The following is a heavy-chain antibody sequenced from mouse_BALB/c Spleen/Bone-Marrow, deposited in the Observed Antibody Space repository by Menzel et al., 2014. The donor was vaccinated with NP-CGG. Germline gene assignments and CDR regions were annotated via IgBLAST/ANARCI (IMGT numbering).Heavy chain of an antibody. J-gene: IGHJ4*01. CDR2: INPDSSTI. CDR1: GFDFSGYW. Sequence: EVKLQESGGGLVQPGGSPKLSCAASGFDFSGYWMSWVRQAPGKGLEWIGEINPDSSTINYTPSLKDKFIISRDNAKNTLYLQMSKVRSEDTALYYCARLGYYGVMVYWGQGTSVTVSS. V-gene: IGHV4-1*02. CDR3: ARLGYYGVMVY. D-gene: IGHD1-1*01.